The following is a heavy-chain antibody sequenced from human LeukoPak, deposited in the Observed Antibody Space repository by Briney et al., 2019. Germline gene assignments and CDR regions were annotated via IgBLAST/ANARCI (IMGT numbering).Heavy chain of an antibody. CDR3: ARPFYSNYGNFDY. CDR1: GFTFSNYA. J-gene: IGHJ4*02. CDR2: INSDGSST. V-gene: IGHV3-74*01. D-gene: IGHD4-11*01. Sequence: PGGSLRLSCATSGFTFSNYAVSWVRQAPGKGLVWVSRINSDGSSTSYADSVKGRFTISRDNAKNTLYLQMNSLRAEDTAVYYCARPFYSNYGNFDYWGQGTLVTVSS.